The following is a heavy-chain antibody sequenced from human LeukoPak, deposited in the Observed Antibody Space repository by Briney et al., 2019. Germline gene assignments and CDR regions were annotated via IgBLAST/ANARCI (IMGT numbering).Heavy chain of an antibody. CDR3: ARGPFGNCGGGPCHFRDIDNWYDP. J-gene: IGHJ5*02. D-gene: IGHD2-21*01. CDR1: GYTFTTYD. CDR2: MNPKSGDA. Sequence: ASVKVSCKASGYTFTTYDINWVRQAAGQGFEWMGWMNPKSGDAGYADKFRGRVAITRDTSINTAYLELSALTSDDTAVYYCARGPFGNCGGGPCHFRDIDNWYDPWDQGTLVTVSS. V-gene: IGHV1-8*03.